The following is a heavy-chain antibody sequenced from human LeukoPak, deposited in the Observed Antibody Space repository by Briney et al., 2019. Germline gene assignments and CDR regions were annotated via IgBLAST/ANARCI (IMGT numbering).Heavy chain of an antibody. D-gene: IGHD2-2*02. Sequence: GESLRISCKGSGYSFTSYWISWVRQMPGKGLEWMGRIDPSDSYTNYSPSFQGHVTISADKSISTAYLQWSSLKASDTAMYYCVRYCSSTSCYNYWGQGTLVTVSS. CDR2: IDPSDSYT. CDR1: GYSFTSYW. V-gene: IGHV5-10-1*01. J-gene: IGHJ4*02. CDR3: VRYCSSTSCYNY.